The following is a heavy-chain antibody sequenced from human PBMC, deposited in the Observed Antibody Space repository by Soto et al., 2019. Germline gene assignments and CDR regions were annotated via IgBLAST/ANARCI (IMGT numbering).Heavy chain of an antibody. CDR3: ARDSGVRYFGPGGLDY. J-gene: IGHJ4*02. D-gene: IGHD3-9*01. V-gene: IGHV1-18*04. CDR2: ISGYNGNT. CDR1: GYTFTNYG. Sequence: QVQLVQSGAEVKKSGASVKVSCKASGYTFTNYGLSWVRQAPGQGLEWMGWISGYNGNTNYAQKLQGRVTRTTDTSTTTAYMELRSLRSDDTAVYYCARDSGVRYFGPGGLDYWGQGTLVTVSS.